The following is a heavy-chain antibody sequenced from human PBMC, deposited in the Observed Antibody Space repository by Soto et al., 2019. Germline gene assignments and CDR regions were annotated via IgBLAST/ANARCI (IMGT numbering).Heavy chain of an antibody. Sequence: SETLSLTCTVSGGSISSGGYYWSWIRQHPGKGLEWIGYIYYSGSTYYNPSLKSRVTISVDTSKNQFSLKLSSVTAADTAVYYCARGTDYYGSGSYFGDYGMDVWGQGTTVTVS. CDR1: GGSISSGGYY. D-gene: IGHD3-10*01. CDR3: ARGTDYYGSGSYFGDYGMDV. CDR2: IYYSGST. V-gene: IGHV4-31*03. J-gene: IGHJ6*02.